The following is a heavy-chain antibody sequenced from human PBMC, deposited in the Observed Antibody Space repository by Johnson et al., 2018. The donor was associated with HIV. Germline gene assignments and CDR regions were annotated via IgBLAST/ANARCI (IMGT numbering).Heavy chain of an antibody. CDR2: ISYDGSNK. CDR1: GFTFSSYA. Sequence: QVQLVESGGGVVQPGRSLRLSCAASGFTFSSYAMYWVRQAPGKGLEWVAVISYDGSNKYYADSVKGRFAISRDNSKNTLYLQMNSLRAEDTAVYFCARQTLRAFDIWGQGTMVTVSS. V-gene: IGHV3-30*09. J-gene: IGHJ3*02. CDR3: ARQTLRAFDI.